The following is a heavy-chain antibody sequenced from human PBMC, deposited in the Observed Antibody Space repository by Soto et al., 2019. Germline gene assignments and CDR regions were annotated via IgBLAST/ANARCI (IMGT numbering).Heavy chain of an antibody. V-gene: IGHV3-74*01. Sequence: EVHLVESGGGLVQPGESGRLSCEASGYTFSPFWMHWVRQAPGKGLVWVSHINSDGTTKLYADSVKGRFTISRDNAKNTLYLQMNSVKADDTAVYFCVRDRGYPDSFDVWGRGTVVTVSS. CDR2: INSDGTTK. D-gene: IGHD3-10*01. CDR3: VRDRGYPDSFDV. CDR1: GYTFSPFW. J-gene: IGHJ3*01.